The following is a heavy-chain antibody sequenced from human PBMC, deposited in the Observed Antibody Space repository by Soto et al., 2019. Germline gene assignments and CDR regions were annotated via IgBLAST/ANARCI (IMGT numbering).Heavy chain of an antibody. CDR2: IYSGGST. Sequence: VGSLRLSYAAAWFTVSSNYMSWVRQAPGKGLEWVSVIYSGGSTYYADSVKGRFTISRDNSKNTLYLQMNSLRAEDTAVYYCASEYSSSSRPSYYYYGMDVWGQGTTVTVSS. J-gene: IGHJ6*02. CDR1: WFTVSSNY. V-gene: IGHV3-53*01. CDR3: ASEYSSSSRPSYYYYGMDV. D-gene: IGHD6-6*01.